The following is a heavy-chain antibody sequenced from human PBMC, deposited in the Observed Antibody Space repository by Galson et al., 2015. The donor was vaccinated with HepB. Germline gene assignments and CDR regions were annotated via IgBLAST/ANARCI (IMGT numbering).Heavy chain of an antibody. CDR2: ISSSSSYI. J-gene: IGHJ5*02. Sequence: SLRLSCAASGFTFSSYSMNWVRQAPGKGLEWVSSISSSSSYIYYADSVKGRFTISRDNAKNSLYLQMNSLRAEDTAVYYCAKELGRFHANWFDPWGQRTLVTVSS. CDR1: GFTFSSYS. CDR3: AKELGRFHANWFDP. D-gene: IGHD3-3*01. V-gene: IGHV3-21*04.